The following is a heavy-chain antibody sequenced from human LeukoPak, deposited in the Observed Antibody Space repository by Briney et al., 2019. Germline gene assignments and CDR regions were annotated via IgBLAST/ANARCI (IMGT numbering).Heavy chain of an antibody. CDR3: ARGQD. V-gene: IGHV3-30*04. CDR1: GFTFSSYA. CDR2: ISYDGSNK. Sequence: GGSLRLSCAASGFTFSSYAMHWVRQAPGKGLEWVAVISYDGSNKYYADSVKGRFTISRDNSMNTLYLQMNSLRAEDTAVYYCARGQDWGQGTLVTVSS. J-gene: IGHJ4*02.